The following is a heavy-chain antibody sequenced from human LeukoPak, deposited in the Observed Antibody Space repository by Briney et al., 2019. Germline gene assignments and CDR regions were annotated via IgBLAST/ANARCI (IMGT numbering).Heavy chain of an antibody. J-gene: IGHJ3*02. V-gene: IGHV3-33*06. Sequence: GGSLRLSCAASGFTFSSYGMHWVRQAPGKGLEWVAVIWYDGSNKYYADSVKGRFTISRDNSKNTLYLQMNSLRAGDTAVYYCAKHKAPYDFWSGLVGAFDIWGQGTMVTVSS. CDR1: GFTFSSYG. D-gene: IGHD3-3*01. CDR2: IWYDGSNK. CDR3: AKHKAPYDFWSGLVGAFDI.